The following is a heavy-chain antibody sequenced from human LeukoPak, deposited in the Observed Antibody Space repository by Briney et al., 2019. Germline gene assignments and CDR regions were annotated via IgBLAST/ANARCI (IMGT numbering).Heavy chain of an antibody. CDR3: ARDYGDYGYYFDY. D-gene: IGHD4-17*01. CDR2: IRQDGSDK. Sequence: GGSLRLSCAASGFTFSSYWMSWVSQAPGKGLEWVANIRQDGSDKYYVDSVKGRFTISRDNAKNLMSLQMNSLRAEDTAVYYCARDYGDYGYYFDYWGQGTLVTVSS. CDR1: GFTFSSYW. J-gene: IGHJ4*02. V-gene: IGHV3-7*01.